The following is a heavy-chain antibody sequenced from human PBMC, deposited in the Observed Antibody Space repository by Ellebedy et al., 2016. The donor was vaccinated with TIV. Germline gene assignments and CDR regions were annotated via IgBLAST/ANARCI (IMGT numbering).Heavy chain of an antibody. D-gene: IGHD3-10*01. CDR2: IVPLFGTT. J-gene: IGHJ4*02. CDR3: ARNRRLDGSGNTNYYFDY. V-gene: IGHV1-69*06. CDR1: GGTFSSFSSYA. Sequence: ASVKVSCKASGGTFSSFSSYAYSWVRQAPGQGLEWMGGIVPLFGTTNYAQRFQGRVTITADKSTSTAYMELSSLKSEDTALYYCARNRRLDGSGNTNYYFDYWGQGTLVTVSS.